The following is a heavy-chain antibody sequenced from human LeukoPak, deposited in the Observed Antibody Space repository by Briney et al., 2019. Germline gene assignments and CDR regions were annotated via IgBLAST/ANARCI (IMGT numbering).Heavy chain of an antibody. CDR3: ARGESGNLTPFDY. V-gene: IGHV3-53*01. J-gene: IGHJ4*02. Sequence: PGGSLRLSCAASGFTVSSNYMNWVRQAPGKGLEWVSVIYSGATTNYADSVKGRFTISRDNSKNTLYLQMNSLRAEDTAVYYCARGESGNLTPFDYWGQGTLVTVSS. D-gene: IGHD4-23*01. CDR2: IYSGATT. CDR1: GFTVSSNY.